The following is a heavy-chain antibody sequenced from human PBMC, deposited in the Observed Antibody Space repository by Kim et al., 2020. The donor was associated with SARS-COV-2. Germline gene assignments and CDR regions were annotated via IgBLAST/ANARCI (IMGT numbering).Heavy chain of an antibody. D-gene: IGHD6-19*01. V-gene: IGHV1-18*01. J-gene: IGHJ5*02. CDR3: ARDPGIVVPNWLDP. Sequence: AQKLQGRVTRTTDTSTSTAYMELRNLRSDDTAVYYCARDPGIVVPNWLDPWGQGTLVTVSS.